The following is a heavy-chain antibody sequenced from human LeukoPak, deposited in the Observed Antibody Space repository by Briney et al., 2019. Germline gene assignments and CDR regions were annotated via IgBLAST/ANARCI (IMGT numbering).Heavy chain of an antibody. D-gene: IGHD3-22*01. Sequence: GGSLRLSCAASGFTFSSYAMSWVRQAPGKGLEWVSAISGSGGSAYYADSVKGRFTISRDNSKNTLYLQMNSLRAEDTAVYYCAKESVEGRGYYDSSGYYGGYFDYWGQGTLVTVSS. J-gene: IGHJ4*02. V-gene: IGHV3-23*01. CDR2: ISGSGGSA. CDR1: GFTFSSYA. CDR3: AKESVEGRGYYDSSGYYGGYFDY.